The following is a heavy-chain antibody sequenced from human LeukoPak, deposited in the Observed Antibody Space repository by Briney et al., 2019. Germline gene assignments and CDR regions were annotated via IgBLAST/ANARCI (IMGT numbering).Heavy chain of an antibody. Sequence: GRSLRLSCAASGFTFSSYGMHWVRQAPGKGLEWVAVIWYDGSNKYYADSVKGRFTISRDNSKNTLYLQMNSLRAEDTAVYYCARHTIYGSGSYLDYWGQGTLVTVSS. J-gene: IGHJ4*02. CDR3: ARHTIYGSGSYLDY. CDR1: GFTFSSYG. CDR2: IWYDGSNK. V-gene: IGHV3-33*01. D-gene: IGHD3-10*01.